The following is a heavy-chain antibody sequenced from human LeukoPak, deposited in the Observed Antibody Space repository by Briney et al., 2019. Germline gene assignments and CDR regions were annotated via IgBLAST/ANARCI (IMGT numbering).Heavy chain of an antibody. Sequence: ASVKVSCKASGYTFTSHDFHWVRQATGQGLEWMGWMSPSSDNTAYAQKFQGRLNMTRDTSITTVYMELSSLRSEDTAVYYCARDVGATSFDYWGQGTLVTVSS. CDR2: MSPSSDNT. CDR1: GYTFTSHD. V-gene: IGHV1-8*01. CDR3: ARDVGATSFDY. J-gene: IGHJ4*02. D-gene: IGHD1-26*01.